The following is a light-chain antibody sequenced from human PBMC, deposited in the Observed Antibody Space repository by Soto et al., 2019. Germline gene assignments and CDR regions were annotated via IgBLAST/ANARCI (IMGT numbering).Light chain of an antibody. CDR2: GAS. CDR1: QSISDT. CDR3: QQYNNWPWT. Sequence: EIVMTQPPATPSVSPGGRATLSCRASQSISDTLAWYQQKPGQAPRLLIHGASTRATGFPARFSGSGSGTDFTLTISSLQSEDFAVYYCQQYNNWPWTFGQGTKVDI. V-gene: IGKV3-15*01. J-gene: IGKJ1*01.